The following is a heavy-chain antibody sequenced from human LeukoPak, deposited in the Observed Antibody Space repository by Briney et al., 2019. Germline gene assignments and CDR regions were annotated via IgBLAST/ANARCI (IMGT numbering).Heavy chain of an antibody. CDR2: LYHSGNT. J-gene: IGHJ3*02. V-gene: IGHV4-38-2*02. Sequence: SETLSLTCTVSGSSLSSGYYWDWIRQPPGKGLEWIGSLYHSGNTYYNPSLKSRVTISVDTSKHQFSLKLRSVTAADTAVYYCAKSNGYGLVDIWGQGTMVTVSS. CDR1: GSSLSSGYY. CDR3: AKSNGYGLVDI. D-gene: IGHD3-10*01.